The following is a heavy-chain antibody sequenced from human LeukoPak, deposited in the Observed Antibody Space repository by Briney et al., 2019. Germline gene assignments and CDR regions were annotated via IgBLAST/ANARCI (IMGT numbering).Heavy chain of an antibody. D-gene: IGHD4-17*01. V-gene: IGHV3-30*18. CDR3: AKVAGYGDEYYFDY. Sequence: PGGSLRLSCAASGFTFSSYGMHWVRQAQGKGLEWVAVISYDGSNKYYADSVKGRFTISRDNSKNTLYLQMNSLRAEDTAVYYCAKVAGYGDEYYFDYWGQGTLVTVSS. CDR2: ISYDGSNK. J-gene: IGHJ4*02. CDR1: GFTFSSYG.